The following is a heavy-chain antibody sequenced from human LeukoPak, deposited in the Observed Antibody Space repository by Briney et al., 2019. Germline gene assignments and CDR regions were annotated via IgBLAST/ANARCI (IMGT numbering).Heavy chain of an antibody. CDR3: ARDNWNYGSSMDV. CDR1: GGSISSYY. Sequence: PSETLSLTCTVSGGSISSYYWSWIRQPPGKGLEWIGYIYYSGSTNYNPSLKSRVTISVDTSKNQFSLKLSSVTVADTAVYYCARDNWNYGSSMDVWGQGTTVTVSS. V-gene: IGHV4-59*01. D-gene: IGHD1-7*01. J-gene: IGHJ6*02. CDR2: IYYSGST.